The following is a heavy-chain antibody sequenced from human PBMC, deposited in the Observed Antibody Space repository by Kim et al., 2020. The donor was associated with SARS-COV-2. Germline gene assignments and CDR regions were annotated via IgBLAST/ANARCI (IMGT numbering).Heavy chain of an antibody. D-gene: IGHD4-17*01. J-gene: IGHJ6*02. V-gene: IGHV1-18*04. CDR3: ARTVTTSVPGYYYGMDV. Sequence: ASVKVSCKASGYTFTSYGISWVRQAPGQGLEWMGWISAYNGNTNYAQKLQGRVTMTTDTSTSTAYMELRSLRSDDTAVYYCARTVTTSVPGYYYGMDVWGQGTTVTVSS. CDR1: GYTFTSYG. CDR2: ISAYNGNT.